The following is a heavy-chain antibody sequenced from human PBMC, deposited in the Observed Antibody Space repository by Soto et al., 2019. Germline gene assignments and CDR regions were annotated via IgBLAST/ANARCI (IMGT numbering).Heavy chain of an antibody. V-gene: IGHV3-30-3*01. Sequence: GGSLRLSCAASGFTFSSYAMHWVRQAPGKGLEWVAVISYDGSNKYYADSVKGRFTISRDNSKNTLYLQMNSLRAEDTAVYYCARDGPRGIAGAGNQYPDMEVWGQETTETASS. J-gene: IGHJ6*02. D-gene: IGHD6-13*01. CDR2: ISYDGSNK. CDR1: GFTFSSYA. CDR3: ARDGPRGIAGAGNQYPDMEV.